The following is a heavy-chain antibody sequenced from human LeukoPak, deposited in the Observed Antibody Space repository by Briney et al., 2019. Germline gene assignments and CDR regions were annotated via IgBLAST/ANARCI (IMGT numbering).Heavy chain of an antibody. CDR3: ARDRISQWLTPLGY. CDR1: GFTFSSYS. V-gene: IGHV3-21*01. D-gene: IGHD6-19*01. CDR2: ISSSSSYI. J-gene: IGHJ4*02. Sequence: GGSLRLPCAASGFTFSSYSMNWVRQAPGKGLEWVSSISSSSSYIYYADSVKGRFTISRDNAKNSLYLQMNSLRAEDTAVYYCARDRISQWLTPLGYWGQGTLVTVSS.